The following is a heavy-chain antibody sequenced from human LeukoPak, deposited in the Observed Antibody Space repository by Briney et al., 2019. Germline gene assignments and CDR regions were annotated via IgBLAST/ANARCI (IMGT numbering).Heavy chain of an antibody. J-gene: IGHJ4*02. Sequence: PGGSLRLSCAASGFTFSSYWMRWVRQAPGKGLEWVANIKQDGSEKYYVDSVKGRFTISRDNAKNSLYLQMNSLRAEDTAVYYCARDLLIAVATDDYWGQGTLVTVSS. D-gene: IGHD6-19*01. V-gene: IGHV3-7*01. CDR1: GFTFSSYW. CDR2: IKQDGSEK. CDR3: ARDLLIAVATDDY.